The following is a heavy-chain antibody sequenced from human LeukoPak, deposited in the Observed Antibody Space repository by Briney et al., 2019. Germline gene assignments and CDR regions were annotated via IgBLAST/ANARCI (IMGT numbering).Heavy chain of an antibody. CDR2: INANSGGT. J-gene: IGHJ5*02. Sequence: ASVKVSCKASGYTFIGYYMHWMRQAPGQGLEWMGWINANSGGTSYAQKFQGRVTMTRDTSISTVYMELTSLRSDDTAVYFCARDSTRNAFDPWGQGTLVTVSA. CDR1: GYTFIGYY. D-gene: IGHD1-1*01. V-gene: IGHV1-2*02. CDR3: ARDSTRNAFDP.